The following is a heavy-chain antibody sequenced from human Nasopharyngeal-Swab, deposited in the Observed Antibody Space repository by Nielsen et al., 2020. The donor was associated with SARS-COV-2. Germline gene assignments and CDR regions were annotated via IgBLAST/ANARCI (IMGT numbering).Heavy chain of an antibody. V-gene: IGHV3-11*06. CDR3: ARDGVNYYDY. CDR2: ISSSSSYT. D-gene: IGHD2-8*01. Sequence: GESLKISCAASGFTFSDYYMSWIRQAPGKGLEWVSYISSSSSYTNYADSVKGRFTISRDNAKNSLYLQMNSLRAEDTALYYCARDGVNYYDYWGQGTLVTVSS. CDR1: GFTFSDYY. J-gene: IGHJ4*02.